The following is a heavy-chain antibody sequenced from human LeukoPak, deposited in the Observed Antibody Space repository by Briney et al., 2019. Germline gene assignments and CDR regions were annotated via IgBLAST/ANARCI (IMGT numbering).Heavy chain of an antibody. Sequence: PSETLSLTCTVSGGSISSSSYYWGWIRQPPGKGLEWIGSIYYSGSTYYNPSLKSRVTISVDTSKNQFSLKLSSVTAADTAVYYCARLFWSGQNANFDYWGQGTLVTVSS. CDR3: ARLFWSGQNANFDY. V-gene: IGHV4-39*01. CDR1: GGSISSSSYY. D-gene: IGHD3-3*01. CDR2: IYYSGST. J-gene: IGHJ4*02.